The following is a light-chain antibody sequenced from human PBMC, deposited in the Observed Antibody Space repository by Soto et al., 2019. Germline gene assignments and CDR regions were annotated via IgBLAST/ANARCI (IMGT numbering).Light chain of an antibody. Sequence: EIVLTQSPGSLSLSPGERATLSCRASQSVDSSFFAWYQQKPGQAPRLLIYGASNSATGIPDRFSGSGSGTAFTLTISRLEPEDFAVYYCQQYVSSVTFGQGTKVEIK. V-gene: IGKV3-20*01. CDR1: QSVDSSF. CDR2: GAS. J-gene: IGKJ1*01. CDR3: QQYVSSVT.